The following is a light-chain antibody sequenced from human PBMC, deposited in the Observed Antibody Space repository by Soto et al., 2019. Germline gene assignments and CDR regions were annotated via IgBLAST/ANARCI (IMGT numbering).Light chain of an antibody. CDR2: DTS. V-gene: IGKV1-5*01. Sequence: DIQITQSLSTLSASVGDRDTINCRASQSISSWLAWYQQKPGKAPKLLIYDTSSLEIGVPSRFSVSVSGTEFTLTISSLQPDDFASYYFQDYSSYWKFGQGTKV. CDR3: QDYSSYWK. J-gene: IGKJ1*01. CDR1: QSISSW.